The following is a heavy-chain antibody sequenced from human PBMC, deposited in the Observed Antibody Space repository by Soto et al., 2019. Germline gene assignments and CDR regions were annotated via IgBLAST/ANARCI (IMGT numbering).Heavy chain of an antibody. CDR3: ARDGTDSGYDSWLGYMDV. J-gene: IGHJ6*03. V-gene: IGHV3-33*01. Sequence: PGGSLRLSCAASGFTFSSYGMHWVRQAPGKGLEWVAVIWYDGSNKYYADSVKGRFTISRDNSKNTLYLQMNSLRAEDTAVYYCARDGTDSGYDSWLGYMDVWGKGTTVTVSS. CDR2: IWYDGSNK. D-gene: IGHD5-12*01. CDR1: GFTFSSYG.